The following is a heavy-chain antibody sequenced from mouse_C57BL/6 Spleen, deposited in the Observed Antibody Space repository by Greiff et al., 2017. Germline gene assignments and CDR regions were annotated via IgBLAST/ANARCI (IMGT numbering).Heavy chain of an antibody. D-gene: IGHD2-4*01. CDR1: GFTFSSYG. CDR3: ASLYYDYVRAMDY. V-gene: IGHV5-6*01. J-gene: IGHJ4*01. CDR2: ISSGGSYT. Sequence: EVKVVESGGDLVKPGGSLKLSCAASGFTFSSYGMSWVRQTPDKRLEWVATISSGGSYTYYPDSVKGRFTISRDNATNTLYLQMSSLKSEDTAMYYCASLYYDYVRAMDYWGQGTSVTVSS.